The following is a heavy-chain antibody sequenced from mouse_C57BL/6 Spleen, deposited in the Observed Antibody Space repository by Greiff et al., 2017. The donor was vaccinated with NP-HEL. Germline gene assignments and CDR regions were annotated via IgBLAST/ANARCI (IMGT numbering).Heavy chain of an antibody. J-gene: IGHJ2*01. CDR2: IDPYSGGT. CDR1: GYTFTSYW. V-gene: IGHV1-72*01. D-gene: IGHD1-1*01. CDR3: ASLLITTVDCLDY. Sequence: VQLQQPGAELVKPGASVKLSCKASGYTFTSYWMHWVKLRPGRGLEWIGMIDPYSGGTKYNEKFQSKATLTVDKPSSTAYMQLSRLTTEDSAVYYCASLLITTVDCLDYWGQGTTLTVSS.